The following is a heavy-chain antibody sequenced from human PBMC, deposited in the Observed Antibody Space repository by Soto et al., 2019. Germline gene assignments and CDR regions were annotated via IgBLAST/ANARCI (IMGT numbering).Heavy chain of an antibody. CDR2: ISAYNGNT. Sequence: QVQLVQTGAQVKKPGASVKASCKASGYTFTSYGMSWGRQTPGQGLEWMGWISAYNGNTNYAQKLQGRVTMTTDTSTSTAYMELRSLRSDDTDVYYCARERPLGGNGMDVWGQGTTVTVSS. V-gene: IGHV1-18*01. CDR1: GYTFTSYG. D-gene: IGHD1-1*01. J-gene: IGHJ6*02. CDR3: ARERPLGGNGMDV.